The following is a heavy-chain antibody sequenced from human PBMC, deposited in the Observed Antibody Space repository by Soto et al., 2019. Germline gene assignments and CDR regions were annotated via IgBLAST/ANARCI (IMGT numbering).Heavy chain of an antibody. Sequence: GGSLRLSCAASGFTFSSYAMSWVRQAPGKGLEWVSAISGSGGSTYYADSVKGRFTISRDNSKNTLYLQMNSLRAEDTAVYYCAKVRYCSGGSCDYYYYYGMDVWGQGTTVTVSS. CDR2: ISGSGGST. V-gene: IGHV3-23*01. CDR1: GFTFSSYA. J-gene: IGHJ6*02. CDR3: AKVRYCSGGSCDYYYYYGMDV. D-gene: IGHD2-15*01.